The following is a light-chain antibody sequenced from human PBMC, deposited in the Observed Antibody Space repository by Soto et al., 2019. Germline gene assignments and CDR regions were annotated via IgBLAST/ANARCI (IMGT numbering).Light chain of an antibody. CDR2: YSS. V-gene: IGKV3D-15*01. J-gene: IGKJ1*01. CDR3: QQYAYWPET. CDR1: QSVSSN. Sequence: TQSPGTLSLSPGERATLSCRASQSVSSNLAWYQQRPGQAPRLLIHYSSTRATDIPARFSGSGSGTNFTLAISSLHSEDFAVYYCQQYAYWPETFGQGTKVDI.